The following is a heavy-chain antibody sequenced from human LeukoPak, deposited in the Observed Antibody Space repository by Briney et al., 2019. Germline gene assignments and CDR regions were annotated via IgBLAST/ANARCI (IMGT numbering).Heavy chain of an antibody. Sequence: PSETLSLTCAVYGGSFSGYYWSWIRQPPGKGLEWIGEINHSGSTNYNPSLKSRVTTSVDTSKNQFSLKLSSVTAADTAVYYCARVHRRITIFGVAPFDYWGQGTLVTVSS. D-gene: IGHD3-3*01. V-gene: IGHV4-34*01. CDR3: ARVHRRITIFGVAPFDY. CDR2: INHSGST. CDR1: GGSFSGYY. J-gene: IGHJ4*02.